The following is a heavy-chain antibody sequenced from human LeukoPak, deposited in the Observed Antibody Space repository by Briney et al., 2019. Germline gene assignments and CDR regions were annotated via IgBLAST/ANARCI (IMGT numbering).Heavy chain of an antibody. D-gene: IGHD3-10*01. CDR1: GFTFSSYA. Sequence: PGGSLRLSCAASGFTFSSYAMHWVRQAPGKGLEWVAVISYDGSNKYYADSVKGRFTISRDNSKNTLYLQMNSLRAEDTAVYYCARALTGYYGSGSYYRYYYGMDVWGQGTTVTVSS. V-gene: IGHV3-30*04. CDR2: ISYDGSNK. CDR3: ARALTGYYGSGSYYRYYYGMDV. J-gene: IGHJ6*02.